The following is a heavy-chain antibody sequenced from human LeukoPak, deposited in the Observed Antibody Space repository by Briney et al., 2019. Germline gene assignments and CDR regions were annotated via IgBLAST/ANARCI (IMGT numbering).Heavy chain of an antibody. D-gene: IGHD1-26*01. CDR1: GFTFNDYG. Sequence: GGSLRLSCAASGFTFNDYGMSWVRQAPGKGLEWVSGINWNGGSTGYADSVKGRFTISRDNAKNSLYLQMNSLRAEDTALYYCARDKEVGATTAFDIWGQGTMVTVSS. CDR2: INWNGGST. J-gene: IGHJ3*02. V-gene: IGHV3-20*04. CDR3: ARDKEVGATTAFDI.